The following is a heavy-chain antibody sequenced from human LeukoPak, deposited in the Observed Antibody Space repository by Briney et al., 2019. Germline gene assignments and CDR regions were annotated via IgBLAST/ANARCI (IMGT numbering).Heavy chain of an antibody. CDR1: GFTFSSYG. J-gene: IGHJ4*02. CDR2: IWNDGSNK. CDR3: ARLGRRAAVAGPFDY. D-gene: IGHD6-19*01. V-gene: IGHV3-33*01. Sequence: PGGSLRLSCAASGFTFSSYGMHWVRQAPGKGLEWGAVIWNDGSNKYYADSVKGRFTISRDNSKNTLYLQMNSLRAEDTAVYYCARLGRRAAVAGPFDYWGQGTLVTVSS.